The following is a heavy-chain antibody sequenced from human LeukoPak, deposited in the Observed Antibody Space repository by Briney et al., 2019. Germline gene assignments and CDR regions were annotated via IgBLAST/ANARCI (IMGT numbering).Heavy chain of an antibody. D-gene: IGHD6-13*01. Sequence: PGGSLRLSCAASGFTFSDYYMSWIRQAPGKGLEWVANIKQDGSEKYYVDSVKGRFTISRDNAKNSLYLQMNSLRAEDTAVYYCARDRGGYSSSWGPGTFDYWGQGTLVTVSS. CDR2: IKQDGSEK. J-gene: IGHJ4*02. CDR3: ARDRGGYSSSWGPGTFDY. CDR1: GFTFSDYY. V-gene: IGHV3-7*01.